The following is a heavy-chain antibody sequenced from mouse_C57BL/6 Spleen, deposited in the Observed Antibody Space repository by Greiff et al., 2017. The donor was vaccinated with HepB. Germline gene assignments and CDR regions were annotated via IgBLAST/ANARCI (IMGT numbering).Heavy chain of an antibody. Sequence: QVQLKQSGPGLVQPSQSLSITCTVSGFSLTSYGVHWVRQSPGKGLEWLGVIWSGGSTDYNAAFISRLSISKDNSKSQVFFKMNSLQADDTAIYYCARKSDYDDGSWFAYWGQGTLVTVSA. J-gene: IGHJ3*01. V-gene: IGHV2-2*01. CDR3: ARKSDYDDGSWFAY. CDR1: GFSLTSYG. CDR2: IWSGGST. D-gene: IGHD2-4*01.